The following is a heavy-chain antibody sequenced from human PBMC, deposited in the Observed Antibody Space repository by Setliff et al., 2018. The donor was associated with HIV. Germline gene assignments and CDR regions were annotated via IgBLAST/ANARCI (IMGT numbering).Heavy chain of an antibody. CDR2: IYNSGST. V-gene: IGHV4-39*07. D-gene: IGHD3-3*01. CDR3: AREAIFGVVPEDGNDAFDI. CDR1: GGSLSSSSYS. J-gene: IGHJ3*02. Sequence: SETLSLTCSVSGGSLSSSSYSWGWIRQPPGKGLEYIGSIYNSGSTYYNPSLMSRVTISVDTSKSQFSLKLSAVTAADTAVYYGAREAIFGVVPEDGNDAFDIWGQVTMVTVSS.